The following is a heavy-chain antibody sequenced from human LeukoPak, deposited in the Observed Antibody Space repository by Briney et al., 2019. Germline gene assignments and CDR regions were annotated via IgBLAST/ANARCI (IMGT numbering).Heavy chain of an antibody. CDR3: ARESGGSYPRYDY. J-gene: IGHJ4*02. CDR1: GFTVSSNY. V-gene: IGHV3-53*01. CDR2: IYSGGST. Sequence: GGSLRLSCAASGFTVSSNYMSWVRQAPGKGLEWVSVIYSGGSTYYADSVKGRFTISRDNSKNTLYLQMNSLRAEDTAVYYRARESGGSYPRYDYWGQGTLVTVSS. D-gene: IGHD1-26*01.